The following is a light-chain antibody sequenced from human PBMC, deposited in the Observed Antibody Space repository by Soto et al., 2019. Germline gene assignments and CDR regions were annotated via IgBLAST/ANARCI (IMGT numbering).Light chain of an antibody. Sequence: QSALTQPASVSGSPGQSSTISCTGTSSDIGSYNYVSWYQQLPGKVPKLIIYDVSNRPSGVSDRFSGSKSGNAASLTISGLQAEDEADYYCSSYTSTSTLYVFGTGTKLTVL. J-gene: IGLJ1*01. CDR3: SSYTSTSTLYV. CDR1: SSDIGSYNY. V-gene: IGLV2-14*03. CDR2: DVS.